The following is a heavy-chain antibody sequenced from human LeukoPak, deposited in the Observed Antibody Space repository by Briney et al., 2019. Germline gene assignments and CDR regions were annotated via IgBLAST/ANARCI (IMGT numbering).Heavy chain of an antibody. CDR3: AKDPPSYTESW. CDR2: ISNNGGYT. D-gene: IGHD3-16*01. J-gene: IGHJ4*02. Sequence: GGSLRLSCAASGFTFSSSAMSWVRQAPGKGLEWVSAISNNGGYTYYADSVKGRFTISRDNSKNTLYLQMNSLRAEDTAVYYCAKDPPSYTESWGGQGTLVTVSS. V-gene: IGHV3-23*01. CDR1: GFTFSSSA.